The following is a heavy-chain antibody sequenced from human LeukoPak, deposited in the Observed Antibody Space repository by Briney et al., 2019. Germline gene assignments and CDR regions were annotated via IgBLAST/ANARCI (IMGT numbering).Heavy chain of an antibody. V-gene: IGHV4-31*03. D-gene: IGHD3-22*01. CDR1: GGSISSGGYY. J-gene: IGHJ5*02. CDR2: IYYSGST. CDR3: AKLLLREGWNWFDP. Sequence: SETLSLTCTVSGGSISSGGYYWSWIRQRPGKGLEWIGYIYYSGSTYYNPSLKSRVTISVDTSKNQFSLKLSSVTAADTAVYYCAKLLLREGWNWFDPWGRGTLVTVSS.